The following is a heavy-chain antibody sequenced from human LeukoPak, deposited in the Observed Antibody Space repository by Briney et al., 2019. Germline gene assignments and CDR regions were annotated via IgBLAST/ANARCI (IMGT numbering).Heavy chain of an antibody. J-gene: IGHJ5*02. D-gene: IGHD3-22*01. Sequence: ASVKVSCKASGYTFTSYGISWVRQAPGQGLEWMGWINPNSGGTNYAQKFQGRVTMTRDTSISTAYMELSRLRSDDTAVYYCARGVVTMIVVVIPTWFDPWGQGTLVTVSS. CDR3: ARGVVTMIVVVIPTWFDP. CDR2: INPNSGGT. V-gene: IGHV1-2*02. CDR1: GYTFTSYG.